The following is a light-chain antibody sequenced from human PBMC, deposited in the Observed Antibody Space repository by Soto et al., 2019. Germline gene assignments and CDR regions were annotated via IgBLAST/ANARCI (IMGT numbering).Light chain of an antibody. CDR1: QSVSSK. J-gene: IGKJ4*01. Sequence: IVLARSPGTLALSLGEGTTLSCRASQSVSSKLAWYQQKPGQAPRLLIYGASTRATGIPARFSGSGSGTEFTLTFSSLQSEDFAVYYCQEYNNWHPITFRGRIKVDI. V-gene: IGKV3-15*01. CDR3: QEYNNWHPIT. CDR2: GAS.